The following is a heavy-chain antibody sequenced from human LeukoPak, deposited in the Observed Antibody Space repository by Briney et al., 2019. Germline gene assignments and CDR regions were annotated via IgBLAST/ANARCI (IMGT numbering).Heavy chain of an antibody. Sequence: PGGSLRLSCAASGFTFPNAWVNWVRQAPGKGLEWVGHIKSKGNGGTLDYAAPVKGRFTISGDDSKNTVYQQMNSLEIEDTAVYFCTTEPGTGVRGYWGQGTRVSVSS. CDR1: GFTFPNAW. CDR2: IKSKGNGGTL. CDR3: TTEPGTGVRGY. J-gene: IGHJ4*02. D-gene: IGHD3-10*01. V-gene: IGHV3-15*01.